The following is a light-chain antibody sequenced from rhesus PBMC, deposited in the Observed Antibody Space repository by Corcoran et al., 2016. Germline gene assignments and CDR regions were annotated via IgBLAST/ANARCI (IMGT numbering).Light chain of an antibody. CDR3: LQYISSPFT. J-gene: IGKJ3*01. Sequence: DIQMTQSPSPLSVSVGDTVTITCRASQSISSWLDWYQQKPGKAPRLLIYKASSLQSGVPSRFSGSGSGTDFTLTISSLQPEDFATFYCLQYISSPFTFGPGTKLDIK. CDR2: KAS. V-gene: IGKV1-22*01. CDR1: QSISSW.